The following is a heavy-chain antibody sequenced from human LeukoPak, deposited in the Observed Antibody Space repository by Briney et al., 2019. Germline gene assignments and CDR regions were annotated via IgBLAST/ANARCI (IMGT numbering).Heavy chain of an antibody. V-gene: IGHV1-2*06. J-gene: IGHJ4*02. CDR2: ISPNSGAT. D-gene: IGHD4/OR15-4a*01. Sequence: GASVKVSCKASGYTFTDYYVHWVRLVPGQGLEWMGRISPNSGATNYAEKFRGRVTMAGDTSINTVYMEMSSLRSDDTAVYYCARDLWGWGSDYLDYWGQGTLVTVSS. CDR1: GYTFTDYY. CDR3: ARDLWGWGSDYLDY.